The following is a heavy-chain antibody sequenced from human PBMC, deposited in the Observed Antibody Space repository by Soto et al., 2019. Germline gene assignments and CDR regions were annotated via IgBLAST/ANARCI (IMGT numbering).Heavy chain of an antibody. Sequence: SETLSLTCSVSGGSISYNSYDWGWIRQPPGKGLEWIGGIFYTGTTYYSPSLKDRVTMSMDTSKNSFSISLTSVTAADTAVYFCARLVVVAPVATVWGQGTLVTVSS. V-gene: IGHV4-39*02. CDR1: GGSISYNSYD. CDR3: ARLVVVAPVATV. D-gene: IGHD2-2*01. CDR2: IFYTGTT. J-gene: IGHJ4*02.